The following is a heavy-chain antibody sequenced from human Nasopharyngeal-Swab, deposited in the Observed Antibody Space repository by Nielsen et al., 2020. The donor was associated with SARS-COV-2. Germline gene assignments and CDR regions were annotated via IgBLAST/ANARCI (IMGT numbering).Heavy chain of an antibody. J-gene: IGHJ6*02. CDR2: ISYDGSNK. V-gene: IGHV3-30*03. D-gene: IGHD2-15*01. Sequence: VRQAPGKGLEWVAVISYDGSNKYYADSVKGRFTISRDNSKNTLYLQMNSLRAEDTAVYYCARGGVVVVAATPYYYYGMDVWGQGTTVTVSS. CDR3: ARGGVVVVAATPYYYYGMDV.